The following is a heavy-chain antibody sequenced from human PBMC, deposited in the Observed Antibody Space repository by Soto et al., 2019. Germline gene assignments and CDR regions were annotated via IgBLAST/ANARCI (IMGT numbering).Heavy chain of an antibody. CDR2: IYPFDSDT. D-gene: IGHD5-12*01. Sequence: RGESLKISCKGPQYTFTNDWIGWVRQLPGKGLEWMGIIYPFDSDTRYSPSFQGQVTISADRSVTTAYLQWASLRASYTAPYYCTRLATSPSRDLSSHYFSIDVWGLGTRVTVSS. J-gene: IGHJ6*02. CDR3: TRLATSPSRDLSSHYFSIDV. V-gene: IGHV5-51*01. CDR1: QYTFTNDW.